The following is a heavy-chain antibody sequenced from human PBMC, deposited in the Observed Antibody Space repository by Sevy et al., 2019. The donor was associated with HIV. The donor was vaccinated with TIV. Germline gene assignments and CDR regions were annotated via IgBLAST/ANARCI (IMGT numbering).Heavy chain of an antibody. CDR2: INHSGST. V-gene: IGHV4-34*01. J-gene: IGHJ5*02. CDR1: GFTFRNFW. CDR3: ARGTYYDFWSGYSYNWFDP. D-gene: IGHD3-3*01. Sequence: GSLRLSCAVSGFTFRNFWMSWVRQAPGKGLEWIGEINHSGSTNYNPSLKSRVTISVDTSKNQFSLKLSSVTAADTAVYYCARGTYYDFWSGYSYNWFDPWGQGTLVTVSS.